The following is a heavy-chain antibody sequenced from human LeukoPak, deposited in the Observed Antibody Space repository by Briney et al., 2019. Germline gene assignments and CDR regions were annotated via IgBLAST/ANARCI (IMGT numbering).Heavy chain of an antibody. V-gene: IGHV3-20*04. CDR1: GFTFDDYG. D-gene: IGHD3-16*01. J-gene: IGHJ6*03. Sequence: GGSLRLSCAASGFTFDDYGMSWVRQAPGKGLEWVSGINWNGGSTGYADSVKGRFTISRDNSKNTLYLQMNSLRAEDTAVYYCAKYPVMITFGGEGMDVWGKGTTVTVSS. CDR2: INWNGGST. CDR3: AKYPVMITFGGEGMDV.